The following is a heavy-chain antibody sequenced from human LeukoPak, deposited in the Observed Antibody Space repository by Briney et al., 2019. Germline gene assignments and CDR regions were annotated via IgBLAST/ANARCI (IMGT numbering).Heavy chain of an antibody. J-gene: IGHJ6*03. CDR1: GFTFSNAW. CDR2: IKRKTDGGTT. V-gene: IGHV3-15*01. CDR3: TTDPSQYYYYYMDV. Sequence: GGSLRLFCAASGFTFSNAWMSWLRQAPGKGLEWVGRIKRKTDGGTTDYAAPVKGRFTISRNDSKNTLYLQMNSLKTEDTAVYYCTTDPSQYYYYYMDVWGKGTTVTVSS.